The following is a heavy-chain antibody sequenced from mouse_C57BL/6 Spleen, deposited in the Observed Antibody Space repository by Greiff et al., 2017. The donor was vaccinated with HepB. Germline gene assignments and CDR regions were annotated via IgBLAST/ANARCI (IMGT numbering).Heavy chain of an antibody. CDR1: GFTFSDYG. D-gene: IGHD2-5*01. V-gene: IGHV5-17*01. J-gene: IGHJ3*01. Sequence: EVKLMESGGGLVKPGGSLKLSCAASGFTFSDYGMHWVRQAPEKGLEWVAYISSGSSTIYYADTVKGRFTISRDNAKNTLFLQMTSLRSEDTAMYYCARRYYSNYALFAYWGQGTLVTVSA. CDR3: ARRYYSNYALFAY. CDR2: ISSGSSTI.